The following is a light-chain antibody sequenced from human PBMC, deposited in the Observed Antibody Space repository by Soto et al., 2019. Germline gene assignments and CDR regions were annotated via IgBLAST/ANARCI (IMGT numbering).Light chain of an antibody. CDR2: GVS. V-gene: IGLV2-14*01. CDR3: SSYTATNTLV. J-gene: IGLJ2*01. Sequence: QSALTQPASVSGSPGQSITISCTGTSSDVGDYNYVSWYQQHQGKAPKLIIYGVSNRPSGNSNRFSGSKSGNTASLTVSGLQAEDEADYYCSSYTATNTLVFGGGTKLTVL. CDR1: SSDVGDYNY.